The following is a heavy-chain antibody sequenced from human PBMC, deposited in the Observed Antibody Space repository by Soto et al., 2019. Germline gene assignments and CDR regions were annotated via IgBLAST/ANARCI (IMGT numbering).Heavy chain of an antibody. CDR1: GFRFKSFV. CDR3: ARWGTTGGFDL. V-gene: IGHV3-30*19. Sequence: QVQLVESGGGVVQPGTSLRLSCAASGFRFKSFVMHWVRQATGKGLEWVAFTSYDGNNKDYGDSVKGRFTVSRDNSQNTLHLQMDFLRPEDKALYYCARWGTTGGFDLWGQGTLVSVSS. D-gene: IGHD3-16*01. CDR2: TSYDGNNK. J-gene: IGHJ4*02.